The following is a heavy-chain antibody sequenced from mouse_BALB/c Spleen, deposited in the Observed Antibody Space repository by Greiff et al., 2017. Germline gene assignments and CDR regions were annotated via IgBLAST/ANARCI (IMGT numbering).Heavy chain of an antibody. CDR3: ARSLIYYEAMDY. CDR2: ISNGGGST. V-gene: IGHV5-12-2*01. CDR1: GFTFSSYT. D-gene: IGHD2-4*01. J-gene: IGHJ4*01. Sequence: EVQLQQSGGGLVQPGGSLKLSCAASGFTFSSYTMSWVRQTPEKRLEWVAYISNGGGSTYYPDTVKGRFTISRDNAKNTLYLQMSSLKSEDTAMYYCARSLIYYEAMDYWGQGTSVTVSS.